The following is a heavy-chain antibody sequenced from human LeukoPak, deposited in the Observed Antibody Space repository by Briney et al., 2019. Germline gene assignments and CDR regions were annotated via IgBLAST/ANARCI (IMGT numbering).Heavy chain of an antibody. CDR1: GGSFSGYY. V-gene: IGHV4-34*01. D-gene: IGHD6-6*01. CDR2: IDHSGST. Sequence: PSETLSLTCAVYGGSFSGYYWSWIRQPPGKGLEWIGEIDHSGSTNYNPSLKSRVTISVDTSKNQFSLKLSSVTAADTAVYYCAGNIAARLDHWGQGTLVTVSS. CDR3: AGNIAARLDH. J-gene: IGHJ4*02.